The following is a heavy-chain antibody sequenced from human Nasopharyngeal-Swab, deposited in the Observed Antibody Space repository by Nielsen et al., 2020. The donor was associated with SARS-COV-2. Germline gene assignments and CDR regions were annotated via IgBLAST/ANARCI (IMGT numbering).Heavy chain of an antibody. CDR1: GFTFSDSW. V-gene: IGHV3-74*01. D-gene: IGHD7-27*01. CDR3: ARDFDKTGD. Sequence: GGSLRLSCAVSGFTFSDSWIHWVRQAPGKGLVWVSRINSGGSRTGYADSVKGRFTVSRDNAKNTVFLQMNSLRAEDTAVYYCARDFDKTGDWGQGTLVTVSS. CDR2: INSGGSRT. J-gene: IGHJ4*02.